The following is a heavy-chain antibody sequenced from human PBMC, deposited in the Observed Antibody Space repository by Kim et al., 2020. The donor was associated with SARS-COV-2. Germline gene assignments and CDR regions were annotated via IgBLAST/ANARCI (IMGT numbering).Heavy chain of an antibody. D-gene: IGHD3-10*01. V-gene: IGHV1-2*06. CDR1: GYTFTGYY. J-gene: IGHJ4*02. CDR3: ARDFGESLLWVGVFDY. Sequence: ASVKVSCKASGYTFTGYYMHWVRQAPGQGLEWMGRINPNSGGTNYAQKFQGRVTMTRDTSISTAYMELSRLRSDDTAVYYCARDFGESLLWVGVFDYWGQGTLVTVSS. CDR2: INPNSGGT.